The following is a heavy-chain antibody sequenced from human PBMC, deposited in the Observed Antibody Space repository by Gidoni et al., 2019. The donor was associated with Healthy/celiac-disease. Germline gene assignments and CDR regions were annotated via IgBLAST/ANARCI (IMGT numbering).Heavy chain of an antibody. CDR2: IWYDGSNK. CDR1: GFTFSSYG. D-gene: IGHD3-10*01. J-gene: IGHJ6*02. V-gene: IGHV3-33*01. Sequence: QVQLVESGGGVVQPGRSLRLSCAASGFTFSSYGMHWARQAPGKGLGWVAVIWYDGSNKYYADSVKGRFTISRDNSKNTLYLQMNSLRAEDTAVYYCARDHYYGSGSYYPLSYYYGMDVWGQGTTVTVSS. CDR3: ARDHYYGSGSYYPLSYYYGMDV.